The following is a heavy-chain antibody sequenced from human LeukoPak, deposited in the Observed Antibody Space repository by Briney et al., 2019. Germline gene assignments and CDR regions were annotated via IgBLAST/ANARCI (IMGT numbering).Heavy chain of an antibody. Sequence: GGSLRLSCAASGFTFSSYGMHWVRQAPGKGLEWVAVIWYDGSNKYYADSVKGRFTISRDNSKNTLYLQMNSLRAEGTAVYYCARGNWNPDAFDVWGQGTMVTVSS. V-gene: IGHV3-33*01. CDR3: ARGNWNPDAFDV. J-gene: IGHJ3*01. CDR2: IWYDGSNK. D-gene: IGHD1-1*01. CDR1: GFTFSSYG.